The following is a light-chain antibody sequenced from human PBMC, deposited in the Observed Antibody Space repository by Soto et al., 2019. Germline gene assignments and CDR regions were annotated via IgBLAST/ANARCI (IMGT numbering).Light chain of an antibody. J-gene: IGKJ3*01. CDR2: AAS. V-gene: IGKV1-39*01. CDR1: QSISSY. CDR3: QQSYSTPFP. Sequence: DIQMTQSPSSLSASVGDRVTITCRASQSISSYLNWYQQKPGKAPKPLIYAASSLQSGVPSRFSGSGSGTDFTLTISSLQPEDFATYYCQQSYSTPFPFGPGTKVDIQ.